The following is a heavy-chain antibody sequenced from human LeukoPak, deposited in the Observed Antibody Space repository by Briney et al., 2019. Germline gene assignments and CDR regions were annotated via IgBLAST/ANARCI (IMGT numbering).Heavy chain of an antibody. CDR1: GFTFSSYS. J-gene: IGHJ4*02. Sequence: GGSLRLSCAASGFTFSSYSMSWVRPAPGKGLEWVSSISSSSYIYYADSVKGRFTISRDNAKNSLYLQMNSLRAEDTAVYYCARDTVCGEYSSGWAEEPLDYWGQGTLVTVSS. CDR2: ISSSSYI. V-gene: IGHV3-21*01. CDR3: ARDTVCGEYSSGWAEEPLDY. D-gene: IGHD6-19*01.